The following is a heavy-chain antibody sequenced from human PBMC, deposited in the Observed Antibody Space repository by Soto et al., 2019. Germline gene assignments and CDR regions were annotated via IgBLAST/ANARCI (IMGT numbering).Heavy chain of an antibody. D-gene: IGHD5-12*01. Sequence: PGGSLRLSCAASGFTFSSYDMHWVRQATGKGLEWVSAIGTAGDPYYPGSVEGRFTISRENAKNSLYLQMSSLRSEDSAVYYCAREGDFTVYDSDSYYFYGMDVWGQGTTVTVSS. CDR3: AREGDFTVYDSDSYYFYGMDV. V-gene: IGHV3-13*05. CDR2: IGTAGDP. CDR1: GFTFSSYD. J-gene: IGHJ6*02.